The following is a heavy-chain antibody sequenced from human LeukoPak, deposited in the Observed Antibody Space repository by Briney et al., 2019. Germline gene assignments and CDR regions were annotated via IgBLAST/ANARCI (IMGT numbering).Heavy chain of an antibody. V-gene: IGHV4-59*08. Sequence: SETLSLTCTVSGGPISTYYWSWIRQAPGKGLEGIGYFSDGGRTNYNPSLNSRDTISVDTSKNQFSLKVTSVTAADTAVYYCAKHLGVTAAPLDYWGQGHLVTVSS. CDR1: GGPISTYY. CDR2: FSDGGRT. J-gene: IGHJ4*02. D-gene: IGHD2-21*02. CDR3: AKHLGVTAAPLDY.